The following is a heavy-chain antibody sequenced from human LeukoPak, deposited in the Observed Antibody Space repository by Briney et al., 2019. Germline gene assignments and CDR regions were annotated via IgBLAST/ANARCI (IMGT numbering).Heavy chain of an antibody. CDR1: GFTFSSYA. V-gene: IGHV3-30-3*01. CDR3: AKDRAVTTGGHWFDP. CDR2: ISYDGSNK. J-gene: IGHJ5*02. Sequence: GGSLRLSCAASGFTFSSYAMHWVRQAPGKGLEWVAVISYDGSNKYYADSVKGRFTISRDNSKNTLYLQMNSLRAEDTAVYYCAKDRAVTTGGHWFDPWGQGTLVTVSS. D-gene: IGHD4-17*01.